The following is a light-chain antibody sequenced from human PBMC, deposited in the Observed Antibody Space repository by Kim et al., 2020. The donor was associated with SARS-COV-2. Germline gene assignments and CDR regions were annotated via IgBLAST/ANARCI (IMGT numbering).Light chain of an antibody. CDR1: SSDVGIYNY. Sequence: QSALTQPRSVSGSPGQSVTISCTGTSSDVGIYNYVSWYQQHPGKAPKLIFYDVTKRPSGVPDRFSGSKSGNTASLTISGLQAEDEADYYCCSYADTYRCVFGGGTQLTVL. CDR3: CSYADTYRCV. J-gene: IGLJ3*02. V-gene: IGLV2-11*01. CDR2: DVT.